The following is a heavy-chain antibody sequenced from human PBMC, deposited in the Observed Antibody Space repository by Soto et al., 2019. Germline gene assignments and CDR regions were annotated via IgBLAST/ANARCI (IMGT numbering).Heavy chain of an antibody. D-gene: IGHD3-22*01. CDR1: GFTFSSYA. CDR2: ISYDGSNK. CDR3: ARGGYHSSYYYGMDV. J-gene: IGHJ6*02. V-gene: IGHV3-30-3*01. Sequence: GGSLRLSCAASGFTFSSYAMHWVRQAPGKGLEWVAVISYDGSNKYYADSVKGRFTISRDNPKNTLYLQMNSLRAEDTAVYYCARGGYHSSYYYGMDVWGQGTTVTVSS.